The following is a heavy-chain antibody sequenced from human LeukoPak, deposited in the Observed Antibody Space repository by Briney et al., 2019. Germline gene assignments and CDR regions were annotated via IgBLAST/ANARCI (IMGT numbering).Heavy chain of an antibody. D-gene: IGHD3-22*01. V-gene: IGHV4-30-4*01. J-gene: IGHJ4*02. CDR2: IYYSGST. CDR1: GGSISSGDYY. Sequence: SETLSLTCTVSGGSISSGDYYWSWIRQPPGKGLEWIGYIYYSGSTYYNPSLKSRVTISVDTSKNQFSLKLSSVTAADTAVYYCARRDSREFFDYWGQGTLVTVSS. CDR3: ARRDSREFFDY.